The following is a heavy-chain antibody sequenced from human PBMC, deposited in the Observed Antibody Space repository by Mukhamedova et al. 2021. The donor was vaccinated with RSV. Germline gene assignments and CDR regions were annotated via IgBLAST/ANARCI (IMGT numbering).Heavy chain of an antibody. V-gene: IGHV4-4*07. CDR2: GST. CDR3: ARDMAGGAYSSSTSFDY. D-gene: IGHD6-6*01. J-gene: IGHJ4*02. Sequence: GSTNYNPSLKSRVTMSVDTSKNQFSLKLSSVTAADTAVYYCARDMAGGAYSSSTSFDYWGRGTLVTVYS.